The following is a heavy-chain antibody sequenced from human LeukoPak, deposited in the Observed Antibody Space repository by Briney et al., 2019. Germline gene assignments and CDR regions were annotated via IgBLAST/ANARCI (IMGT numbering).Heavy chain of an antibody. J-gene: IGHJ4*02. CDR3: ARDYLDTAMVECDY. CDR1: GYTFTSYG. CDR2: ISAYNGNT. Sequence: ASVKVSCKASGYTFTSYGISWVRQAPGQGLEWMGWISAYNGNTNYAQKLQGRVTMTTDTSTSTAYMELRSLRSDDTAVYYCARDYLDTAMVECDYWGQGTLVTVSS. D-gene: IGHD5-18*01. V-gene: IGHV1-18*04.